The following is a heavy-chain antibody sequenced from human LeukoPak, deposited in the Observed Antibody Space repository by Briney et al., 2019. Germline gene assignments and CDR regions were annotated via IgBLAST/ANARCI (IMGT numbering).Heavy chain of an antibody. CDR3: ARDRPRRGPGDHDF. Sequence: GASVVVSCKASGYAFTTYGINWVRQAPGQGLEWMGWISTYDGNTHYAQKLRGRFTMIRDTSTSTAYMELRSLISDDTAVYYCARDRPRRGPGDHDFWGQGTLVTVSS. CDR1: GYAFTTYG. D-gene: IGHD7-27*01. CDR2: ISTYDGNT. J-gene: IGHJ4*02. V-gene: IGHV1-18*01.